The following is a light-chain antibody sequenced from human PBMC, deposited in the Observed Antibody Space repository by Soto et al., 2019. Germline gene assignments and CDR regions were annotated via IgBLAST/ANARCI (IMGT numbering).Light chain of an antibody. J-gene: IGLJ2*01. CDR2: EVT. CDR1: SSDVGGYNY. CDR3: SSYASSSTLVV. V-gene: IGLV2-14*01. Sequence: QSALTQPASVSGSPGQSITISCTGTSSDVGGYNYVSWYQQHPGKAPKLMIYEVTKRPSGVSNRFSGSKSGNTASLTISGLQAEDEADYYCSSYASSSTLVVFGEGTKLTVL.